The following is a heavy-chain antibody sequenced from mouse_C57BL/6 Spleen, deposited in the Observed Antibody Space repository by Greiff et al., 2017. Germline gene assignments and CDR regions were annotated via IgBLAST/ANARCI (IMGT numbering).Heavy chain of an antibody. D-gene: IGHD2-4*01. CDR2: IDPETGGT. Sequence: VQLQESGAELVRPGASVTLSCKASGYTFTDYEMHWVKQTPVHGLEWIGPIDPETGGTAYNQKFKGKAILTADKSSSTAYMELRSLTSEDSAVYYGTRGWRIYYDYDDAMDDWGPGTSVTVSS. V-gene: IGHV1-15*01. CDR3: TRGWRIYYDYDDAMDD. CDR1: GYTFTDYE. J-gene: IGHJ4*01.